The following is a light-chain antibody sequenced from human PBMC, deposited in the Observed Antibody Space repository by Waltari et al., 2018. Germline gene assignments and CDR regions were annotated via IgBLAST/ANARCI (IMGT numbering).Light chain of an antibody. CDR2: DEN. CDR3: SSYTSRSTSV. J-gene: IGLJ1*01. Sequence: NPPPGNAPKLLICDENGRPSGVSNRFTGSKSGETASLTIAGLQAEDEAVYYCSSYTSRSTSVFGTGTKVTVL. V-gene: IGLV2-14*02.